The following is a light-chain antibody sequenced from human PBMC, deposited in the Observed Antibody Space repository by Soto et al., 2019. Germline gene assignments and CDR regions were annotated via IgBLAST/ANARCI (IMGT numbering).Light chain of an antibody. V-gene: IGKV3-11*01. CDR1: QSVSNF. Sequence: DIVLTQSPATLSLSPGERATLSCRASQSVSNFLAWYQQKPGQAPRLLIYDASNRATGIPARFSGSGFGTDFTLTINRLEPEDFAVYYCQQYGESSYAFGQGTKLQIK. CDR2: DAS. CDR3: QQYGESSYA. J-gene: IGKJ2*01.